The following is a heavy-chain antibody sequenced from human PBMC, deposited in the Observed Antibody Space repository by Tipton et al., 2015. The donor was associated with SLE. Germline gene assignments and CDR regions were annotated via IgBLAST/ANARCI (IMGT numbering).Heavy chain of an antibody. CDR3: ARAPGLERSYYYYYYMDV. Sequence: TLSLTCTVSGGSITSYYWSWIRQPPGKGLEWIGYMYYSGSTNYNPSLKSRVTISVDTSKNQFSLRLSSVTAADTAVYYCARAPGLERSYYYYYYMDVWGKGTTVTVSS. CDR1: GGSITSYY. J-gene: IGHJ6*03. V-gene: IGHV4-59*12. D-gene: IGHD1-1*01. CDR2: MYYSGST.